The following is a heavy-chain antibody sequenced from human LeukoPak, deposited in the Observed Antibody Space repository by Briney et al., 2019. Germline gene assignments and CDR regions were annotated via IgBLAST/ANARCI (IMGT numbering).Heavy chain of an antibody. J-gene: IGHJ3*02. CDR2: IYHDGST. V-gene: IGHV4-4*02. CDR3: ARERGGVDTAMVTAHPFDI. CDR1: GDSITNGYW. Sequence: SETLSLTCVVSGDSITNGYWWSWVRQPPGKGLEWIGEIYHDGSTNYNPSLKSRVTISVDTSKNQLSLRLTSVTAADTAMYYCARERGGVDTAMVTAHPFDIWGQGTMVTVSS. D-gene: IGHD5-18*01.